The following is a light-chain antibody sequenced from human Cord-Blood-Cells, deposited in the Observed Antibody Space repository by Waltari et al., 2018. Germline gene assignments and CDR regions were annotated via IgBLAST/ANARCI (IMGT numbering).Light chain of an antibody. Sequence: QSALTQPAPVSGSPGPSIPISCPGTSSDVGSYNLVSWYQQHPGKAPKLMIYEVSKRPSGVSNRFSGSKSGNTASLTISGLQAEDEADYYCCSYAGSSTLVFGGGTKLTVL. CDR3: CSYAGSSTLV. J-gene: IGLJ2*01. CDR1: SSDVGSYNL. V-gene: IGLV2-23*02. CDR2: EVS.